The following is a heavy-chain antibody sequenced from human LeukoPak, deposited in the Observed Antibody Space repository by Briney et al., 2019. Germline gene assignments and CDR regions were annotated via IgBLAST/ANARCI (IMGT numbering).Heavy chain of an antibody. Sequence: ASVKVSCKASVYTFTSYGISWVRQAPGQGLEWMGWISAYNGNTNYAQKLQGRVTMTTDTSTITAYMELRSLRSDDTAVYYCARDPLNYDILTGYLLGYWGQGTLVTVSS. CDR1: VYTFTSYG. V-gene: IGHV1-18*01. J-gene: IGHJ4*02. CDR3: ARDPLNYDILTGYLLGY. CDR2: ISAYNGNT. D-gene: IGHD3-9*01.